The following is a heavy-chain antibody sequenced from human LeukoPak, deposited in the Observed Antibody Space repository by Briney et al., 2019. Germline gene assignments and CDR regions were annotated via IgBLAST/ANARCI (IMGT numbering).Heavy chain of an antibody. CDR2: IYYSGST. J-gene: IGHJ3*02. D-gene: IGHD5-12*01. V-gene: IGHV4-30-4*08. CDR3: ARVGIVATVDAFDI. CDR1: GGSFSGYY. Sequence: TLSLTCAVYGGSFSGYYWSWIRQPPGKGLEWTGYIYYSGSTYYNPSLKSRVTISVDTSKNQFSLKLSSVTAADTAVYYCARVGIVATVDAFDIWGQGTMVTVPS.